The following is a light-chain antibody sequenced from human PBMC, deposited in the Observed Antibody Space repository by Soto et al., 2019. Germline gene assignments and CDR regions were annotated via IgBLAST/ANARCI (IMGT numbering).Light chain of an antibody. CDR3: QQSNSIPPWT. V-gene: IGKV1-39*01. CDR2: GAS. J-gene: IGKJ1*01. Sequence: QIQHSPSSLSASVGHSVTTPCPASQTISKYLNWYQHKPGKGPKLLIYGASTLQSGVPSRFSGSGSGTDFTLTISSLQPEDVATYYCQQSNSIPPWTFGQGTKVDIK. CDR1: QTISKY.